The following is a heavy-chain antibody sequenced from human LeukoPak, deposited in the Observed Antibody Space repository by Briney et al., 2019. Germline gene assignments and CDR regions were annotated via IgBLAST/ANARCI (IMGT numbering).Heavy chain of an antibody. CDR2: ITSSGSTI. CDR3: ARDVWLSYYFYMDV. CDR1: GFTFSDYY. V-gene: IGHV3-11*04. J-gene: IGHJ6*03. Sequence: PGGSLRLSCAASGFTFSDYYMSWIRQAPGNGLEWVSYITSSGSTIYYADSVKGRFTISRDNAKNSLYLQMNSLRAEDTAVYYCARDVWLSYYFYMDVWGKGATVTVSS. D-gene: IGHD3-22*01.